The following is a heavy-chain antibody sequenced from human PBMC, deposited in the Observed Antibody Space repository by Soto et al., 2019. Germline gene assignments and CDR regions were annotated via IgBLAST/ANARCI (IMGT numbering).Heavy chain of an antibody. CDR3: ARKWGVETSSAAFDS. J-gene: IGHJ3*02. D-gene: IGHD1-26*01. CDR1: GFSFISYA. V-gene: IGHV3-23*01. CDR2: ISGSGGSR. Sequence: EVQMLESGGGLVKPGGSLRLSCEVSGFSFISYAMSWVRQAPGKGLAWVSLISGSGGSRDYADSVKGRFTISRDYSRDTLFMQMNSLRTEDTAAYHCARKWGVETSSAAFDSWGQGTTGTVSS.